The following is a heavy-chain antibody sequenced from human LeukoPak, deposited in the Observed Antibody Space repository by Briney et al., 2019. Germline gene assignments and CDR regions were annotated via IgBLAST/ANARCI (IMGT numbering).Heavy chain of an antibody. J-gene: IGHJ5*02. V-gene: IGHV3-30*04. Sequence: PGGSLRLSCAASGFTFSTYAIHWVRQAPGKGLEWVAFISHDGSNKYYADSVKGRFTISRDNARNSLYLQMNTLRAEDTAVYSCARGADGVSSNSRGWFDPWGQGTLVTVSS. CDR2: ISHDGSNK. CDR3: ARGADGVSSNSRGWFDP. CDR1: GFTFSTYA. D-gene: IGHD2-15*01.